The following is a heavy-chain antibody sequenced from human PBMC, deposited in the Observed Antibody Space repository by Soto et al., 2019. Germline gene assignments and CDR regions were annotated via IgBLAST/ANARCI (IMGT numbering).Heavy chain of an antibody. CDR3: AKDPNYSGYGYYFDY. V-gene: IGHV3-30*18. Sequence: PGGSLRLSCAASGFTFSSYCMHWVRQAPGKGLEWVAVISYDGSNKYYADSVKGRFTISRDNSKNTLYLQMNSLRAEDTAVYYCAKDPNYSGYGYYFDYWGQGTLVTVSS. CDR2: ISYDGSNK. J-gene: IGHJ4*02. CDR1: GFTFSSYC. D-gene: IGHD5-12*01.